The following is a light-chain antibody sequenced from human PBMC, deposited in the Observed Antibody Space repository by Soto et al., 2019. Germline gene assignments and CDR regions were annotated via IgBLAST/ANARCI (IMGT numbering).Light chain of an antibody. V-gene: IGLV1-44*01. CDR1: RSNIGSNT. CDR2: SSN. Sequence: QSALTQPPSASGTPGQRVTVSCSGSRSNIGSNTVNWYQQFPGTAPKLLIYSSNQRPSGVTDRFSGSKSGTSASPAISGLQSEDEADYYCAAWDDSLSGPVFGGGTQLTVL. J-gene: IGLJ2*01. CDR3: AAWDDSLSGPV.